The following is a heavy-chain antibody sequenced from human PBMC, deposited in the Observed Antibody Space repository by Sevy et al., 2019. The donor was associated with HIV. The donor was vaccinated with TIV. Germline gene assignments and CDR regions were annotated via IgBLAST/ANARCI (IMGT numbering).Heavy chain of an antibody. CDR1: EFTFSSYA. D-gene: IGHD6-13*01. J-gene: IGHJ4*01. CDR2: ISYDGSNK. CDR3: AREQQQLRDFDY. V-gene: IGHV3-30*04. Sequence: GGSLRLSCAASEFTFSSYAMHWVRQAPGKGLEWVAVISYDGSNKYYADSVKGRFTISRDNSKNTLYLQMNSLRAEDTAVYYCAREQQQLRDFDYWGHGTLVTVSS.